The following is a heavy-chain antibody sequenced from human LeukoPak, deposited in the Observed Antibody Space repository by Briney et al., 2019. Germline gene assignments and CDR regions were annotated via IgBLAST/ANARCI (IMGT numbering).Heavy chain of an antibody. CDR3: ARTGYTYGSYYFDY. CDR1: GFTFSSYE. Sequence: SGGSLRLSCAASGFTFSSYEMNWVRQAPGKGLEWVSYISSSGSTIYYADSVKGRFTISRDNAKNSLYLQMNSLRAEDTAVYYCARTGYTYGSYYFDYWGQGTLVTVSS. J-gene: IGHJ4*02. CDR2: ISSSGSTI. V-gene: IGHV3-48*03. D-gene: IGHD5-18*01.